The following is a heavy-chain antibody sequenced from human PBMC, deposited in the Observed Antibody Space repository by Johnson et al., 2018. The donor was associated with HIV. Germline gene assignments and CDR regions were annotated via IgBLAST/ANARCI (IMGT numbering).Heavy chain of an antibody. CDR1: GFTFSSYG. Sequence: QVQLVESGGGVVQPGRSLRLSCAASGFTFSSYGMHWVRQAPGKGLEWVAVMWYDGSDKYYADSVKGRFTISRDNSKNTLYLQMNSLRAEDTAMYYCAKCIWASSLIDVLDMWGQGTMVTVSS. CDR2: MWYDGSDK. D-gene: IGHD2-15*01. V-gene: IGHV3-33*06. CDR3: AKCIWASSLIDVLDM. J-gene: IGHJ3*02.